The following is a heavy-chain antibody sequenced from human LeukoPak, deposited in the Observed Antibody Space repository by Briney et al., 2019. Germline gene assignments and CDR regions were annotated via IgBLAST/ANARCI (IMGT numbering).Heavy chain of an antibody. D-gene: IGHD2/OR15-2a*01. CDR3: ARVRPLAVYDTRRGAFDI. J-gene: IGHJ3*02. Sequence: SETLSLTCAVYGGSFSGYYWSWIRQPPGKGLEWIGEINHSGSTNYNPPLKSRVTISVDTSKNQFSLKLSSVTAADTAAYYCARVRPLAVYDTRRGAFDIWGQGTMVTVSS. CDR1: GGSFSGYY. CDR2: INHSGST. V-gene: IGHV4-34*01.